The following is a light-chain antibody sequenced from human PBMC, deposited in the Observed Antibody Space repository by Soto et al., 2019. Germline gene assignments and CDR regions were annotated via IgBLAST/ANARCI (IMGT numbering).Light chain of an antibody. V-gene: IGKV1-39*01. CDR1: QTIANY. J-gene: IGKJ1*01. Sequence: IPMTPSPPSQSAAVVHRVSLPCRASQTIANYLNWYQQRPGKAPKLLIYGASTLHSGVPSSFSGSGSGTDFTLTISGLQLEDFATYYCQQSFTTPRTFCRGTKVDIK. CDR2: GAS. CDR3: QQSFTTPRT.